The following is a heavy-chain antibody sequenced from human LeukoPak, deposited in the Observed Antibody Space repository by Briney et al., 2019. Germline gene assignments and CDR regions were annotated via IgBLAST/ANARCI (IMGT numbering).Heavy chain of an antibody. Sequence: ASVRDSCKVSGYTPTELSMHWVRQALGKGLESVGGFYPEDGETIYAQKLQGRVTMTEDTSTDPAYMELRSLRSEDTDVYYCATDSRSGRNYYYYYGMDVWGQATTVTVSS. J-gene: IGHJ6*02. CDR2: FYPEDGET. CDR3: ATDSRSGRNYYYYYGMDV. V-gene: IGHV1-24*01. D-gene: IGHD2/OR15-2a*01. CDR1: GYTPTELS.